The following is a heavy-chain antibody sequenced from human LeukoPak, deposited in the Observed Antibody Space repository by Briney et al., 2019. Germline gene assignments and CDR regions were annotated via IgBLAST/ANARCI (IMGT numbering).Heavy chain of an antibody. V-gene: IGHV3-21*01. CDR2: ISSSGTYV. D-gene: IGHD2-2*01. Sequence: GGSLRLSCAASGFTFSSYSMNRVRQAPGKGLEWVSSISSSGTYVYYADSVKGRFTISRDNAKNSLSLQMNSLRADDAAVYYCTSRYCTTTNCYSFDIWGQGTMVTVSS. CDR1: GFTFSSYS. J-gene: IGHJ3*02. CDR3: TSRYCTTTNCYSFDI.